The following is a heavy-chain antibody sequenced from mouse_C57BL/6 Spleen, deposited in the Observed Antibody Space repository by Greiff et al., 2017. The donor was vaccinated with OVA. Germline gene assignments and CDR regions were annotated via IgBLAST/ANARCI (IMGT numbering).Heavy chain of an antibody. CDR1: GFTFSDYY. CDR2: INYDGSST. Sequence: EVKLVESEGGLVQPGSSMKLSCTASGFTFSDYYMAWVRQVPEKGLEWVANINYDGSSTYYLDSLKSRFIISRDNAKNILYLQMSSLKSEDTATYYCARDTLYGNYGYFDVWGTGTTVTVSS. CDR3: ARDTLYGNYGYFDV. D-gene: IGHD2-1*01. V-gene: IGHV5-16*01. J-gene: IGHJ1*03.